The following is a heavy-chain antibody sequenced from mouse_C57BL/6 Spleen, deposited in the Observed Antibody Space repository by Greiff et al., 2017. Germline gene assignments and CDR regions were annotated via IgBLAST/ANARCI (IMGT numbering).Heavy chain of an antibody. CDR3: TRQGQLRLGELTY. CDR1: GYTFTDYE. J-gene: IGHJ3*01. V-gene: IGHV1-15*01. CDR2: IDPETGGT. Sequence: VQLQQSGAELVRPGASVTLSCKASGYTFTDYEMHWVKQTPVHGLEWIGAIDPETGGTAYNQKFKGKAILTADRSSSTAYMELRSLTSEDSAVYYCTRQGQLRLGELTYWGQGTLVTVSA. D-gene: IGHD3-2*02.